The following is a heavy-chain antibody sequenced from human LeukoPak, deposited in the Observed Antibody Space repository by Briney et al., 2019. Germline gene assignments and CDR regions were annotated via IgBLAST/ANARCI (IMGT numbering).Heavy chain of an antibody. CDR3: ASRAYSSSWPFDY. CDR2: IRDDGRDE. D-gene: IGHD6-13*01. J-gene: IGHJ4*02. CDR1: GFSFSSYG. V-gene: IGHV3-30*02. Sequence: GGSLRLSCAASGFSFSSYGMHWVRQAPGKGLEWIAFIRDDGRDEYYADSVQGRFTISRDNSKNTLYLEMNSLRAEDTAVYYCASRAYSSSWPFDYWGQGTLVTVSS.